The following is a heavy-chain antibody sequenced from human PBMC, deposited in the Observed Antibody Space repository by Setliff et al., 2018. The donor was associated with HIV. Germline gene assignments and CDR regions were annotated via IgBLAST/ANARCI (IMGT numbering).Heavy chain of an antibody. CDR1: GGPFSSSSYY. CDR3: ARGEFYCGTDCYWSSFDY. CDR2: IYTSGST. Sequence: SETLSLTCTVSGGPFSSSSYYWGWIRQPPGKGLEWIGHIYTSGSTNYNPSLRSRVTISVDTSKNHFSLRLSSVTAADTAVYYCARGEFYCGTDCYWSSFDYWGQGILVTVSS. J-gene: IGHJ4*02. V-gene: IGHV4-61*05. D-gene: IGHD2-21*02.